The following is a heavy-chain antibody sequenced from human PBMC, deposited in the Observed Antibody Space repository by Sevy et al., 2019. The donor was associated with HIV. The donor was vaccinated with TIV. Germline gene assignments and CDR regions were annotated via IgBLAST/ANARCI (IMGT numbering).Heavy chain of an antibody. Sequence: GGSLRLSCAASGFSFSTYAMTWVRQAPGKGLEWVSGISVSGTSTYYTDSVKGRFTISRDNSKNTVYVQMNNLIAEDTAVYYCGKVSIFRVVGFYDYWGQGTLVTVSS. V-gene: IGHV3-23*01. D-gene: IGHD3-3*01. J-gene: IGHJ4*02. CDR1: GFSFSTYA. CDR2: ISVSGTST. CDR3: GKVSIFRVVGFYDY.